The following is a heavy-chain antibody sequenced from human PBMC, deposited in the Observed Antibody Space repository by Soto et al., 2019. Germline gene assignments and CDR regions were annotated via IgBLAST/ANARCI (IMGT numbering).Heavy chain of an antibody. CDR1: CGSISSYY. CDR2: IYYSGST. J-gene: IGHJ3*02. CDR3: ARSRSSKGDAFDI. V-gene: IGHV4-59*01. D-gene: IGHD2-2*01. Sequence: SETLSLTCTVSCGSISSYYWSWIRQPPGKGLEWIGYIYYSGSTNYNPSLKSRVTISVDTSKNQFSLKLSSVTAADTAVYYCARSRSSKGDAFDIWGQGTMVTVSS.